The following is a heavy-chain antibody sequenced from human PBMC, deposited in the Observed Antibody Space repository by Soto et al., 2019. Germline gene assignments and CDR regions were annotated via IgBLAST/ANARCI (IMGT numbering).Heavy chain of an antibody. Sequence: QVQLQGSGPGLVKPSETLSLTCTVSGGSISSHYWSWIRQPPGQGLEWIGYICYSGSTNYNPSLKSRVTISVDTSKSQFPLRRSSVTAADAAVYFCARLDGYDHYFAYGGQGALVTVSS. V-gene: IGHV4-59*08. D-gene: IGHD5-12*01. J-gene: IGHJ4*02. CDR2: ICYSGST. CDR1: GGSISSHY. CDR3: ARLDGYDHYFAY.